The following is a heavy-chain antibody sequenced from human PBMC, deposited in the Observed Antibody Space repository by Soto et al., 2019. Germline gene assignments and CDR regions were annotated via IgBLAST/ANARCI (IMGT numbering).Heavy chain of an antibody. CDR2: IIPIIRVT. CDR3: ARESLGAKGADH. V-gene: IGHV1-69*17. J-gene: IGHJ4*02. Sequence: QVQLVQSGAEVKRPGSSVKVSCESSGDTFNSYLISWVRQAPGQGLEWMGGIIPIIRVTHYAQKFQGRVTISALSSTGTAYMELTNLGVEDTGLYSCARESLGAKGADHWGQGTVVTVSS. D-gene: IGHD3-16*01. CDR1: GDTFNSYL.